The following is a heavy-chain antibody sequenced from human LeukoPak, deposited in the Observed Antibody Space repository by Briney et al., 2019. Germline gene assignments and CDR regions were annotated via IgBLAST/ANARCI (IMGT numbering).Heavy chain of an antibody. CDR1: GGSVTSYY. V-gene: IGHV4-59*02. Sequence: SETLSLTCTVSGGSVTSYYCNWVRQPPGRGLEWIGYIYYSGSTYYNPSLKSRVTISVDTSKNQFSLKLSSVTAADTAVYYCAREDDILTLDPWGQGTLVTVSS. CDR2: IYYSGST. J-gene: IGHJ5*02. D-gene: IGHD3-9*01. CDR3: AREDDILTLDP.